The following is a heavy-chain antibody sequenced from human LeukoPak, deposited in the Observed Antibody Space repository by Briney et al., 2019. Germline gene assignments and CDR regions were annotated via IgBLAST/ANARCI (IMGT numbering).Heavy chain of an antibody. D-gene: IGHD4-17*01. J-gene: IGHJ4*02. CDR1: GGSFRGYY. CDR2: INHSGST. V-gene: IGHV4-34*01. CDR3: ARGPSDYGVYSPLPMKYYSDY. Sequence: SETLSLTCAVYGGSFRGYYWSWIRQPPGKGLEWIGEINHSGSTNYNPSLKSRVTISVDTSKNQFSLKLSSVTAADTAAYYCARGPSDYGVYSPLPMKYYSDYWGQGTLVTVSS.